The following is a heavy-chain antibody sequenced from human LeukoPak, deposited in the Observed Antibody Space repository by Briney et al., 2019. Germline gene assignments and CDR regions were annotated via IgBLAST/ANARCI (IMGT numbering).Heavy chain of an antibody. Sequence: SETLSLTRAVYGVSFSGYYWSWIRQPPGKGLEWIGEINHSGSTNYNPSLKSRVTISVDTSKNQFSLKLSSVTAADTAVYYCARITAGSLIDYWGQGTLVTVSS. CDR1: GVSFSGYY. CDR2: INHSGST. J-gene: IGHJ4*02. V-gene: IGHV4-34*01. CDR3: ARITAGSLIDY. D-gene: IGHD1-26*01.